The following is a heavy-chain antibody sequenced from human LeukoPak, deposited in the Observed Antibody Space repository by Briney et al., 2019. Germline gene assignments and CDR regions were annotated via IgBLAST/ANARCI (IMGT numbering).Heavy chain of an antibody. J-gene: IGHJ4*02. Sequence: SQTLSLTCTVSGISIRNGNYYWSWIRQPPGKGLEWIGNIYFSGSTDFNPSLRSRVSMSVDMSKNQFSLNLNSVTAADTAVYHCARDRNSGYEFDYWGQGTLVTVSS. CDR1: GISIRNGNYY. CDR3: ARDRNSGYEFDY. V-gene: IGHV4-30-4*01. D-gene: IGHD5-12*01. CDR2: IYFSGST.